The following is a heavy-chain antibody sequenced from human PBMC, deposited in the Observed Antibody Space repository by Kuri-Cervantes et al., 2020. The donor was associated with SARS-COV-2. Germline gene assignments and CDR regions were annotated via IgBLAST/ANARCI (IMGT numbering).Heavy chain of an antibody. CDR3: ARGGQVVSPGAYYYHYYYMDV. CDR2: IKSDGSDK. J-gene: IGHJ6*03. CDR1: GFTFGFYW. D-gene: IGHD6-6*01. Sequence: GGSLRLSCAASGFTFGFYWMTWVRQAPGKGLEWVANIKSDGSDKFYVDSVKGRFTISRDNVKNSLYLEIHSLRTEETAVYYCARGGQVVSPGAYYYHYYYMDVWGKGTTVTVSS. V-gene: IGHV3-7*03.